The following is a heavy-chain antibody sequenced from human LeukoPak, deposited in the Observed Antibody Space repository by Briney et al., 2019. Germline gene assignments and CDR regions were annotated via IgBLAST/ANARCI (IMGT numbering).Heavy chain of an antibody. D-gene: IGHD3-10*01. V-gene: IGHV5-51*01. CDR2: IDPSDSDI. CDR3: ARSSASYHFAMDV. CDR1: GYSFTSHW. Sequence: AESLKISCKGSGYSFTSHWIGWVRQMPGKGLEWMGIIDPSDSDIRYNLSFEGQVTISADRSISTSYLQWSSLKASDTAIYYCARSSASYHFAMDVWGKGTAVTVSS. J-gene: IGHJ6*04.